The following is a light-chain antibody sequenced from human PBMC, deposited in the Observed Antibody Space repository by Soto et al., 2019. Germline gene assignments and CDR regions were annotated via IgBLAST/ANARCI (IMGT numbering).Light chain of an antibody. CDR3: QQFENWPHT. CDR1: RSISSK. V-gene: IGKV3-15*01. CDR2: DAS. J-gene: IGKJ1*01. Sequence: EIVMTQSPDTLSVSPGERATLSCRASRSISSKLACYQQKPGQAPRILIYDASTRDAGIPARISASGSGPEFTLTISSLQSEDFAVYYCQQFENWPHTFGQGTKVEIK.